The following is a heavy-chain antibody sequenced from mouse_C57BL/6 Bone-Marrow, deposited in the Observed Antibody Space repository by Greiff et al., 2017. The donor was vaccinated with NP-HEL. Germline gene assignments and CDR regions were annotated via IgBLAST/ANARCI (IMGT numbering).Heavy chain of an antibody. CDR3: ARHYSSNYFDY. CDR1: GFTFSSYG. V-gene: IGHV5-6*01. Sequence: EVHLVESGGDLVKPGGSLKLSCAASGFTFSSYGMSWVRQTPDKRLEWVASISSGGSYTYYPDSVKGRFTISRDNAKNTLYLQMSSLKSGDTAMYYCARHYSSNYFDYWGQGTTLTVSS. CDR2: ISSGGSYT. D-gene: IGHD2-5*01. J-gene: IGHJ2*01.